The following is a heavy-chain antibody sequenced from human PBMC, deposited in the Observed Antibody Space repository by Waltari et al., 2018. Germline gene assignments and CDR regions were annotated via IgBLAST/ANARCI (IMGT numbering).Heavy chain of an antibody. CDR2: ISGSGGST. CDR1: GFTFSSYA. CDR3: ARDRSSSWYEDY. J-gene: IGHJ4*02. V-gene: IGHV3-23*01. Sequence: EVQLLESGGGLVQPGGSLRLSCAASGFTFSSYAMSWVRQAPGKGLEWVSAISGSGGSTYYADSVKGRFTISRDNSKNTLYLQMNSLRAEDTAVYYCARDRSSSWYEDYWGQGTLVTVSS. D-gene: IGHD6-13*01.